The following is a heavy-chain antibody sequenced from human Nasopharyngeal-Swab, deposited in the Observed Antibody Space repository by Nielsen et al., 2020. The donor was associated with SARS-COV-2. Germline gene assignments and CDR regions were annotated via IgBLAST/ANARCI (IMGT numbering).Heavy chain of an antibody. J-gene: IGHJ4*02. D-gene: IGHD1-7*01. Sequence: ESLELSCKGSGYSITSYWISWVRQMPGKGLEWMGRIAPSDSYTNYSPSFQGHVTTSAHKSISSSYLQWRILKASDTAMYYCARFRSGTLPSVDYWGQGTLVTVSS. CDR1: GYSITSYW. V-gene: IGHV5-10-1*01. CDR3: ARFRSGTLPSVDY. CDR2: IAPSDSYT.